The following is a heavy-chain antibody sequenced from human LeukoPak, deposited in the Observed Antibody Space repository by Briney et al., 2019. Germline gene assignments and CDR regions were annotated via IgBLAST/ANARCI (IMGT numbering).Heavy chain of an antibody. CDR1: GGSISSGGYS. CDR3: ASLAAVVPAAMI. V-gene: IGHV4-30-2*01. CDR2: IYHSGST. D-gene: IGHD2-2*01. J-gene: IGHJ4*02. Sequence: SQTLSLTCAVSGGSISSGGYSWSWIRQPPGTGLEWIGYIYHSGSTYYNPSLKSRVTISVDRSKNQFSLKLSSVTAADTAVYYCASLAAVVPAAMIWGQGTLVTVSS.